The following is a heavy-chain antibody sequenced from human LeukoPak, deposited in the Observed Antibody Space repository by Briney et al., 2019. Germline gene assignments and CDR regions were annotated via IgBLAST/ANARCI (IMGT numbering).Heavy chain of an antibody. CDR3: ARGIDSSGYFQFDY. J-gene: IGHJ4*02. Sequence: SETLSLTCAVYGGSFSGYYWSWIRQPPGKGLEWIGEINHSGSTNYNPSLKSRVTISVDTSKNQFSLKLSSVTAADPAVYYWARGIDSSGYFQFDYWGQGTLVTVSS. CDR2: INHSGST. CDR1: GGSFSGYY. V-gene: IGHV4-34*01. D-gene: IGHD3-22*01.